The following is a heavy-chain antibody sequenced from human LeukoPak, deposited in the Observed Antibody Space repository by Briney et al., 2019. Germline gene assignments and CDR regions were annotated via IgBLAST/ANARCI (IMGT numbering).Heavy chain of an antibody. J-gene: IGHJ4*02. CDR1: GFTFSSYF. V-gene: IGHV3-74*03. D-gene: IGHD3-3*01. CDR3: ARAIYDTLDY. Sequence: GGSLRLSCAASGFTFSSYFMHWVRQAPGKGLVWVSRINTDGSGTTYADSVKGRFTISRDNAKNTLYLQMNSLRAEDTAVYYCARAIYDTLDYWGQGTLVTVFS. CDR2: INTDGSGT.